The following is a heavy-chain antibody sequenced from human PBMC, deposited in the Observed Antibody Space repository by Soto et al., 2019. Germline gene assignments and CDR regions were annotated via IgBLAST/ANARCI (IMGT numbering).Heavy chain of an antibody. V-gene: IGHV3-11*01. CDR2: ISSSGSTI. D-gene: IGHD3-10*01. Sequence: GGSLRLSCAASGFTFSDYYMSWIRQAPGKGLEWVTYISSSGSTIYYADSVKGRFTISRDNAKNSLYLQMNSLRAEDTAVYYCARAMVRGVIGIWFDPWAREPRSPSPQ. J-gene: IGHJ5*02. CDR1: GFTFSDYY. CDR3: ARAMVRGVIGIWFDP.